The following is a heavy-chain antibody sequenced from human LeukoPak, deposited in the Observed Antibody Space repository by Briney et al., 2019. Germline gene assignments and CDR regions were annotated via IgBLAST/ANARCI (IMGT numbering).Heavy chain of an antibody. D-gene: IGHD1-7*01. J-gene: IGHJ4*02. V-gene: IGHV3-48*03. CDR2: ISSGRTI. CDR3: ARNFGFDY. Sequence: GGSLRLSCAASGFTFSSYEMNWGRQAPGKGVEWVSYISSGRTIYYTDSVKGRFTISRDNAKNSLYLQMNSLRAEDTAVYYCARNFGFDYWGQGTLVTVSS. CDR1: GFTFSSYE.